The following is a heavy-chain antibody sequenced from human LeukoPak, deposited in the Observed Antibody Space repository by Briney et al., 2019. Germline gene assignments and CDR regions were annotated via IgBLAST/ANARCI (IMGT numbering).Heavy chain of an antibody. CDR2: ISSSSSYI. D-gene: IGHD3-10*02. CDR1: GFTFSSYS. V-gene: IGHV3-21*01. J-gene: IGHJ6*04. CDR3: AELGITMIGGV. Sequence: GGSLRLSCVASGFTFSSYSMNWVRQAPGKGLEWVSSISSSSSYIYYSDSVKGRFTISRDNAKNSLYLQMNSLRAEDTAVYYCAELGITMIGGVWGKGTTVTISS.